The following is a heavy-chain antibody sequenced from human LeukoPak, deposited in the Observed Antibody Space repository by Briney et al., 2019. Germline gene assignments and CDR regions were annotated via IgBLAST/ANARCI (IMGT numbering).Heavy chain of an antibody. D-gene: IGHD1-14*01. J-gene: IGHJ4*02. CDR3: ARTRTSDY. V-gene: IGHV3-23*01. CDR1: GFTFSIYA. CDR2: ISGGVGST. Sequence: VQPGGSLRLSCAASGFTFSIYALSWVRQAPGKGLEWGSSISGGVGSTDYADSVKGRFTISRDNSKTTLYVQMTSLRAEDTAVYYCARTRTSDYWGQGTLVTVSS.